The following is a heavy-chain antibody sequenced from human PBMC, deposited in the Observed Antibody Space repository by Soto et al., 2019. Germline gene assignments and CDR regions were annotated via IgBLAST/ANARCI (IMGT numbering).Heavy chain of an antibody. Sequence: GGSLRLSCAASGFTFSSYGMHWVRQAPGKGLEWVAVISYDGSNKYYADSVKGRFTISRDNSKNTLYLQMNSLRAEDTAVYYCAKDRQSGSSGSVYYPTPFDYWGQGTLVTVSS. J-gene: IGHJ4*02. CDR2: ISYDGSNK. CDR1: GFTFSSYG. D-gene: IGHD3-22*01. CDR3: AKDRQSGSSGSVYYPTPFDY. V-gene: IGHV3-30*18.